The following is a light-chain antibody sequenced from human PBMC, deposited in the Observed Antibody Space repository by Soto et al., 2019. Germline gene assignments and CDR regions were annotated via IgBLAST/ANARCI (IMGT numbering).Light chain of an antibody. CDR2: DAS. J-gene: IGKJ3*01. Sequence: EIVLTQSPATLSLSPGERATLSCRASQSVSSYLAWYQQKPGQAPRLLIYDASNRATGIPARFSGSGSGTDFTLTSNSLEPEDFAVYYCQQRSKFTFGPGTKVDIK. CDR1: QSVSSY. CDR3: QQRSKFT. V-gene: IGKV3-11*01.